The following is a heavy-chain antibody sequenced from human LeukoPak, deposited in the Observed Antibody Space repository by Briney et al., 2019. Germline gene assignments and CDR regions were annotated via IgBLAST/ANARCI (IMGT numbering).Heavy chain of an antibody. CDR3: ARLVVGQYDY. V-gene: IGHV4-34*01. CDR2: INHSGST. Sequence: SETLSLTCAVYGGSFSGYYWSWIRQPPGKGLEWIGEINHSGSTNYNPSLKSRVTISVDTSKNQFSLKLSSVTAADTAVYYCARLVVGQYDYWGQGTLVTVSS. D-gene: IGHD3/OR15-3a*01. J-gene: IGHJ4*02. CDR1: GGSFSGYY.